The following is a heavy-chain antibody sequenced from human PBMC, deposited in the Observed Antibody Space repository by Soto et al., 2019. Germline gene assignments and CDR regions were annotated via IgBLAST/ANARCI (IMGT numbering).Heavy chain of an antibody. CDR1: GYRLNSYW. Sequence: GESLKIPCKGSGYRLNSYWIGWLRQMPGKSLQWLGIIYPGDSDTRYSPSFQGQVTISADKSISTAYLQWSSLKASDTAMYYCARTNTRYCSSPSCLTRWFDPWGEATLVTVSS. J-gene: IGHJ5*02. V-gene: IGHV5-51*01. CDR3: ARTNTRYCSSPSCLTRWFDP. CDR2: IYPGDSDT. D-gene: IGHD2-2*01.